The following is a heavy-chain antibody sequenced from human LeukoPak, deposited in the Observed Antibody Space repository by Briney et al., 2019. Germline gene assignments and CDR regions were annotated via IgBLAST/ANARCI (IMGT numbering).Heavy chain of an antibody. CDR1: GGSISTYY. CDR2: IYYTGST. CDR3: ARGQRTAVGFRFDP. Sequence: AETLSLTCTVSGGSISTYYWSWIRQPPGKGLECIGYIYYTGSTNYNPSLKSRVTISVDTSNNQFSLRLTSVTAADTAVYYCARGQRTAVGFRFDPWGQGTLVTVSS. J-gene: IGHJ5*02. D-gene: IGHD6-13*01. V-gene: IGHV4-59*01.